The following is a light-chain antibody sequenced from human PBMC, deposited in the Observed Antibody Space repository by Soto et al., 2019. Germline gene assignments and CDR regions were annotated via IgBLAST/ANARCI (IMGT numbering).Light chain of an antibody. V-gene: IGKV3-15*01. CDR3: QQYHNWPPQYT. Sequence: IVLTQSPATLSVSPEERATLSCRASQTVSSNLAWYQQKPGQAPRLLIHGASTRATGVPARFSGGGSGTEFTLSISSLQSEDFAVYYCQQYHNWPPQYTFGQGTKLQIK. J-gene: IGKJ2*01. CDR1: QTVSSN. CDR2: GAS.